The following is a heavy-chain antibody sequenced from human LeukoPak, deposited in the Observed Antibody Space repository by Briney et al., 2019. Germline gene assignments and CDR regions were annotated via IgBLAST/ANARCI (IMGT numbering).Heavy chain of an antibody. CDR1: GYTFTGYA. J-gene: IGHJ4*02. Sequence: ASVKVSCKASGYTFTGYAISWVRQAPGQGLEWMGGIIPIFGTANYAQKFQGRVTITADESTSTAYMELSSLRSEDTAVYYCARDGGYNENGFDYWGQGTLVTVSS. V-gene: IGHV1-69*13. CDR2: IIPIFGTA. D-gene: IGHD5-24*01. CDR3: ARDGGYNENGFDY.